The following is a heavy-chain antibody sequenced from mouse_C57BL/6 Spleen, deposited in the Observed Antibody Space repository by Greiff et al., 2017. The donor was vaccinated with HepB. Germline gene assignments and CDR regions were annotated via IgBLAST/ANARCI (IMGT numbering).Heavy chain of an antibody. CDR1: GYTFTGYW. Sequence: QVQLQQSGAELMKPGASVKLSCKATGYTFTGYWIEWVKQRPGHGLEWIGEILPGSGSTNYNEKFKGKATFTADTSSNTAYMQLSSLTTEDSAIYYCAHGAFDYDRRGFAYWGQGTLVTVSA. D-gene: IGHD2-4*01. V-gene: IGHV1-9*01. J-gene: IGHJ3*01. CDR2: ILPGSGST. CDR3: AHGAFDYDRRGFAY.